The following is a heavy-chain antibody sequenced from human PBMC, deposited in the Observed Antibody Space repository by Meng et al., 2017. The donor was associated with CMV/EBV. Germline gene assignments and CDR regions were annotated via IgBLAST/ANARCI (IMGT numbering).Heavy chain of an antibody. CDR1: GYTFISYV. J-gene: IGHJ4*02. Sequence: ASVKVSCKSSGYTFISYVINWVRQATGQGLEWMGWMNPNSGNTGYAQKIQGRVTMTRDTSISTAYMELSRLRSDDTAVYYCARDRRSENYMAYYYDSSGGIDYWGQGTLVTVSS. D-gene: IGHD3-22*01. V-gene: IGHV1-8*01. CDR2: MNPNSGNT. CDR3: ARDRRSENYMAYYYDSSGGIDY.